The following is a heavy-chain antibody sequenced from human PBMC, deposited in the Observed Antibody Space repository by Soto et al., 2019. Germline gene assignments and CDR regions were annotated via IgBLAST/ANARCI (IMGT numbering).Heavy chain of an antibody. V-gene: IGHV4-30-4*01. J-gene: IGHJ4*02. CDR3: ARDLGGAYSAFDY. D-gene: IGHD4-4*01. CDR1: GVPISTDDYY. Sequence: TSETLSLTCTVSGVPISTDDYYWTWIRQPPGKGLEWIGYIYYSGSTYYNWSLKSRVTISIDTSKNQFSLNLSSVTAADTAVYYCARDLGGAYSAFDYWGQGTLVTVSS. CDR2: IYYSGST.